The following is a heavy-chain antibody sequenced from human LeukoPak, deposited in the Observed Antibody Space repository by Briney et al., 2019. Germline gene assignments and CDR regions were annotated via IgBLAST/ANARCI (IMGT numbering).Heavy chain of an antibody. D-gene: IGHD1-26*01. V-gene: IGHV3-64*01. CDR2: ISSNGGST. Sequence: PGGSLRLSCAASGFTFSSYAMHWVRQAPGKGLEYVTAISSNGGSTYYANSVKGRFTISRDNSKNTLHLQMGSLRAEDMAVYYCARGYSGSYRQPDPYMDVWGKGTTVTISS. CDR3: ARGYSGSYRQPDPYMDV. J-gene: IGHJ6*03. CDR1: GFTFSSYA.